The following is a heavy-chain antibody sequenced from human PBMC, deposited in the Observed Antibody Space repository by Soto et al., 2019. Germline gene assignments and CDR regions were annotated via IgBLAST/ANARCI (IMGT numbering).Heavy chain of an antibody. J-gene: IGHJ6*02. CDR2: VFYTGRA. V-gene: IGHV4-59*01. CDR3: ARDGDGRMTTNPYYYNGMDV. Sequence: SETLSLTCTVSGGSLGSYYWSWIRQPPGKGLEWIRYVFYTGRANYNASLKSRVSISLDTSNSQSSMKLSSVPAADTAVYYCARDGDGRMTTNPYYYNGMDVWGPGTTVTVSS. D-gene: IGHD3-10*01. CDR1: GGSLGSYY.